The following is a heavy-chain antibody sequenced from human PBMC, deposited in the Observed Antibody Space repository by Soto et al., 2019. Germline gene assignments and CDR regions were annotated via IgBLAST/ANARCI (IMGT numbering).Heavy chain of an antibody. CDR1: GGSFIGYY. D-gene: IGHD6-19*01. Sequence: PSETLSLTCAVYGGSFIGYYWSWIRQPPGKGLEWIGEINHSGSTNYNPSLKSRVTISVDTSKNQFSLKLSSVTAADTAVYYCARGRWLVRYYFDYWGQGTLVTAPQ. V-gene: IGHV4-34*01. CDR2: INHSGST. CDR3: ARGRWLVRYYFDY. J-gene: IGHJ4*02.